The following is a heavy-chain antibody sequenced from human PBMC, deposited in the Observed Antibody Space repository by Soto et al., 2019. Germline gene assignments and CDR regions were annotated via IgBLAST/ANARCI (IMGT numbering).Heavy chain of an antibody. CDR3: ARVGVLRYFDWLLNNWFDP. V-gene: IGHV1-18*01. CDR1: GYTFTSYG. J-gene: IGHJ5*02. D-gene: IGHD3-9*01. CDR2: ISAYNGNT. Sequence: QVQLVQSGAEVKKPGASVKVSCKASGYTFTSYGISWVRQAPGQGLEWMGWISAYNGNTNYAQKLQGRVTMTTDTSTSTADMELRSLRSDDTAVYYCARVGVLRYFDWLLNNWFDPWGQGTLVTVSS.